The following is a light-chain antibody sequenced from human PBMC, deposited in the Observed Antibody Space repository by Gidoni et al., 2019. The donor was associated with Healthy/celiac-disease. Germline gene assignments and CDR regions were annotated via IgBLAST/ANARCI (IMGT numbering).Light chain of an antibody. V-gene: IGKV1-33*01. CDR2: DAS. Sequence: DIQMNLSPSSLSASVGDRVTITCQASQDISNYLNWYQQKPGKAPKLLIYDASNLQTGVPSRFSGSGSGTDFTFTISSLQPEDIATYYCQQYDNLPYTFGQGTKLEIK. J-gene: IGKJ2*01. CDR3: QQYDNLPYT. CDR1: QDISNY.